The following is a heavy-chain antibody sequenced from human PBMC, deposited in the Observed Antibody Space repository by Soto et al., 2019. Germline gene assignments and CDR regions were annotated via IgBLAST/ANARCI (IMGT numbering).Heavy chain of an antibody. Sequence: ASVKVSCKASGYTFTSYPMNWLRQAPGQRPEWMGWINAGNGGAKYSQKFQGRVSITRDTSASTAYMQLSRLRSEDTAVYYCATDRGGYCSGGSCSEAWFDPWGQGTLVTVSS. J-gene: IGHJ5*02. CDR2: INAGNGGA. D-gene: IGHD2-15*01. CDR3: ATDRGGYCSGGSCSEAWFDP. V-gene: IGHV1-3*01. CDR1: GYTFTSYP.